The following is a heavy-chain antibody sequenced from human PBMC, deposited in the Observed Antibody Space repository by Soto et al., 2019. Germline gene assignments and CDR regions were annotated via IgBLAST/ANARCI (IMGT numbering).Heavy chain of an antibody. J-gene: IGHJ4*02. V-gene: IGHV4-59*08. CDR2: ISYSGST. D-gene: IGHD2-21*02. CDR3: AGHSAVVVTAPQFDY. CDR1: GGSISSYY. Sequence: QVQLQESGPGLVKPSETLSLTCTVSGGSISSYYWSWIRQPPGKGLEWIGYISYSGSTNYNPSLKSRGTISVDTSKNQFSLKLSSVTAADTAVYYCAGHSAVVVTAPQFDYWGQGTLITVSS.